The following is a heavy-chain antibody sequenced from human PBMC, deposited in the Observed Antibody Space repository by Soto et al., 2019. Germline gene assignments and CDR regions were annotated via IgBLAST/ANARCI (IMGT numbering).Heavy chain of an antibody. CDR1: GDSVSRNSAA. Sequence: LSLTCPISGDSVSRNSAAWNWSRQSPSRGLEWLGRTYYRSKWYNDYAVSVKSRITINPDTSKNQFSLQLNSVTPEDTAVYYCARDPTRKEEEGDAFDIWGQGTMVTVSS. V-gene: IGHV6-1*01. CDR3: ARDPTRKEEEGDAFDI. J-gene: IGHJ3*02. CDR2: TYYRSKWYN.